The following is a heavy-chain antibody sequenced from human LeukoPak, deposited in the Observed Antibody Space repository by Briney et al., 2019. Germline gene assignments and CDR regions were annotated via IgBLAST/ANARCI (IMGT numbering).Heavy chain of an antibody. V-gene: IGHV4-34*01. Sequence: PSETLSLTCAVYGGSFSGYYWSWIRQPPGKGLEWIGEINHNGSTNYHSTLNSRVTISVDTSKNQFSLKLSSVAAADTAVYYCARGNYDFWSGYQSPYYYYGMDVWGQGTTVTVSS. CDR2: INHNGST. D-gene: IGHD3-3*01. CDR3: ARGNYDFWSGYQSPYYYYGMDV. J-gene: IGHJ6*02. CDR1: GGSFSGYY.